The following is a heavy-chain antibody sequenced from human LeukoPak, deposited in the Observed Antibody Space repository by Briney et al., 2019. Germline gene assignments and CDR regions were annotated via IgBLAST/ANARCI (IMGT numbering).Heavy chain of an antibody. Sequence: ASVKVSCKASGYTFTSYDINWVRQATGQGLEWMRWMNPNSGNTGYAQKFQGRVTITRNTSISTAYMELSSLRSEDTAVYYCARVGPPPNWFDPWGQGTLVTVSS. CDR2: MNPNSGNT. D-gene: IGHD1-14*01. CDR1: GYTFTSYD. J-gene: IGHJ5*02. CDR3: ARVGPPPNWFDP. V-gene: IGHV1-8*03.